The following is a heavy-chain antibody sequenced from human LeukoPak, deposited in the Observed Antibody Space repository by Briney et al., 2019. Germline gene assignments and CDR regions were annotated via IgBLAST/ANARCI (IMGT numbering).Heavy chain of an antibody. V-gene: IGHV1-18*01. CDR3: ARGESEGSGSFDY. CDR2: ISAYNGNT. CDR1: GYTFPNYR. Sequence: ASVRVSFKPSGYTFPNYRFSWVREAPGQALEWGGWISAYNGNTNYAQKLQGRDTMTTDTSTSTAYMELRSLRSDDTAVYYCARGESEGSGSFDYWGQGTLVTVSS. D-gene: IGHD3-10*01. J-gene: IGHJ4*02.